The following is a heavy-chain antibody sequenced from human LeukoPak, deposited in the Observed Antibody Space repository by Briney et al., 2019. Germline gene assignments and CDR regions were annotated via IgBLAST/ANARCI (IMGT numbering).Heavy chain of an antibody. V-gene: IGHV3-21*01. J-gene: IGHJ6*02. Sequence: GGSLRLSCAASGFTFNSYAMTWVRQAPGKGLEWVSSISSSSSYIYYADSVKGRFTISRDNAKNSLYLQMNSLRAEDTAVYYCARDQAVAIEHYYYYYGMDVWGQGTTVTVSS. CDR2: ISSSSSYI. D-gene: IGHD6-19*01. CDR1: GFTFNSYA. CDR3: ARDQAVAIEHYYYYYGMDV.